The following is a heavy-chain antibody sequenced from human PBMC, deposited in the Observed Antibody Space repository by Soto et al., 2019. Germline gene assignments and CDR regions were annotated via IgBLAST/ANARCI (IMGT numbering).Heavy chain of an antibody. J-gene: IGHJ4*02. Sequence: QVHLVESGGGVVQPGGSLRLSCAASGFTFSVFGMHWVRQAPGKGPEWVAVISHEGNSKHYADSVKGRFTISRDNAKNTLSLLMDSLRPEDTALYYCAKTIPLSPSDDSRGRGALIDHWGQGTLVTVSS. V-gene: IGHV3-30*18. CDR2: ISHEGNSK. CDR1: GFTFSVFG. D-gene: IGHD6-19*01. CDR3: AKTIPLSPSDDSRGRGALIDH.